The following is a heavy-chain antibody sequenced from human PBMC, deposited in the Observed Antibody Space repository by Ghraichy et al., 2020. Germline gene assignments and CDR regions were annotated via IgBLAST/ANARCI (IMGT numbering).Heavy chain of an antibody. D-gene: IGHD3-3*01. V-gene: IGHV3-7*04. Sequence: GGSLRLSCAASGFTFSYYWMSWVRQAPGKGLEWVANIKQVGGGEYYVDSVKGRFIISRDNAKNSLYLQMNSLRAEDTAVYYCARYDFWSGLHGMDVWGQGTTVTVSS. CDR1: GFTFSYYW. CDR3: ARYDFWSGLHGMDV. J-gene: IGHJ6*02. CDR2: IKQVGGGE.